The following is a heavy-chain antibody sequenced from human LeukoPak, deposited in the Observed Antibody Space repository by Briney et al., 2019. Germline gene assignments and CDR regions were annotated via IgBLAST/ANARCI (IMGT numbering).Heavy chain of an antibody. V-gene: IGHV3-7*01. CDR1: GFTFSGYS. CDR3: ARKGGATTYGKYYYYMDV. J-gene: IGHJ6*03. D-gene: IGHD1-26*01. Sequence: GGSLRLSCAASGFTFSGYSMTWVRQAPGKGLEWVANIKQDGSEKYYVDSVKGRFTISRDNAKNSLYLQMSSLRAEDTAVYYCARKGGATTYGKYYYYMDVWGKGTTVTISS. CDR2: IKQDGSEK.